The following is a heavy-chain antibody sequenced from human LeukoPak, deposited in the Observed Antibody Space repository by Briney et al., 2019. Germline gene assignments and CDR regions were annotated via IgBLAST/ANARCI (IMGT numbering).Heavy chain of an antibody. J-gene: IGHJ4*02. D-gene: IGHD6-6*01. V-gene: IGHV3-30*11. CDR3: ARVVRIRSIAARRAPGGLGY. Sequence: GGSLRLSCAASGFTFSSYAMHWVRQAPGKGLEWVAVISYDGSNKYYADSVKGRFTISRDNSKNTLYPQMNSLRAEDTAVYYCARVVRIRSIAARRAPGGLGYWGQGTLVTVSS. CDR1: GFTFSSYA. CDR2: ISYDGSNK.